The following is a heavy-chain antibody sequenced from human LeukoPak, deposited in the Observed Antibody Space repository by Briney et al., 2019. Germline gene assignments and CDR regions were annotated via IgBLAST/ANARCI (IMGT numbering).Heavy chain of an antibody. J-gene: IGHJ4*02. V-gene: IGHV1-69*13. D-gene: IGHD3-10*01. CDR2: IIPIFGTA. Sequence: ASVKVSCKASGGTFSSYAISWVRQAPGQGLEWMGGIIPIFGTANYAQKFQGRVTITADESTSTAYMELSSLRSEDTAVYYCARDEGRGSGSYFPNYFDYWGQGTLVTVSS. CDR3: ARDEGRGSGSYFPNYFDY. CDR1: GGTFSSYA.